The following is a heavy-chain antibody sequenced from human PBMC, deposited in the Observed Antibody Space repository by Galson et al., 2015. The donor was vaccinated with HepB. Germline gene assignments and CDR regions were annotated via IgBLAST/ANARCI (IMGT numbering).Heavy chain of an antibody. CDR1: GFTFSSYS. CDR2: ISSSSSYI. CDR3: AREMDIVVVPAADYGDVTELDY. V-gene: IGHV3-21*01. D-gene: IGHD2-2*03. J-gene: IGHJ4*02. Sequence: SLRLSCAASGFTFSSYSMNWVRQAPGKGLEWVSSISSSSSYIYYADSVKGRFTISRDNAKNSLYLQMNSLRAEDTAVYYCAREMDIVVVPAADYGDVTELDYWGQGTLVPASS.